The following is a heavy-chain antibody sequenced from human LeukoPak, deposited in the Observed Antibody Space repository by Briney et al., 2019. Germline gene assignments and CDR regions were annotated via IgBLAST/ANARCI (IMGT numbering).Heavy chain of an antibody. CDR1: EFSARSNY. J-gene: IGHJ4*02. V-gene: IGHV3-66*01. Sequence: GRTPRLSPAAPEFSARSNYTTWVCPAPGKGLECVSIIYSVGTTYTADSVRGRFTISRDNSKNSLYLQMDRLRVEDTAVYYCARKSDSLMLRGGDCWGQGTLVTVSS. D-gene: IGHD3-10*01. CDR3: ARKSDSLMLRGGDC. CDR2: IYSVGTT.